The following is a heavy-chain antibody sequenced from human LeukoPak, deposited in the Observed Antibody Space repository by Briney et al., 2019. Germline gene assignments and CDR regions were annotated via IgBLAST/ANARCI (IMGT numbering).Heavy chain of an antibody. CDR3: ARAPTYYYDSSDYYYFDY. D-gene: IGHD3-22*01. CDR2: IYSGGST. J-gene: IGHJ4*02. V-gene: IGHV3-53*01. CDR1: GFTVSSNY. Sequence: PGGSLRLSCAASGFTVSSNYMSWVRQAPGKGLEWVSNIYSGGSTYYAESVKGRFTISRDNSKNTLYLQMNSLRAEDTAVYYCARAPTYYYDSSDYYYFDYWGRGTLVTVSS.